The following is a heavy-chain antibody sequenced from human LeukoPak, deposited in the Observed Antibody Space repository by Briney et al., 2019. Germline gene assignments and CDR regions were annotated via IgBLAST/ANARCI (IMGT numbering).Heavy chain of an antibody. CDR2: ISSDGSTT. Sequence: GGSLRLSCAASGFTFNSYWMHWVRQAPGKGLVWVSRISSDGSTTSYADSVKGRFTISRDNAESTLYLQMNSLRAEDTAVYYCARARGYYYDSFDYWGQGTLVTVSS. V-gene: IGHV3-74*01. J-gene: IGHJ4*02. CDR1: GFTFNSYW. D-gene: IGHD3-22*01. CDR3: ARARGYYYDSFDY.